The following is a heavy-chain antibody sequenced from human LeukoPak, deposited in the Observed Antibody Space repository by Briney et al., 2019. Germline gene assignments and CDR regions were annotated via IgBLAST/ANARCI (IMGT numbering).Heavy chain of an antibody. CDR3: AMADSSGWYFDY. CDR2: INWNGGST. CDR1: GSTFDNHG. J-gene: IGHJ4*02. V-gene: IGHV3-20*04. D-gene: IGHD6-19*01. Sequence: GGSLRLSCAASGSTFDNHGMSWLRQVPGKGREWGDGINWNGGSTGYADSVKGRFTISRDNAKNSLSLQMNSLGAEDTALYYCAMADSSGWYFDYWGQGTLVTVSS.